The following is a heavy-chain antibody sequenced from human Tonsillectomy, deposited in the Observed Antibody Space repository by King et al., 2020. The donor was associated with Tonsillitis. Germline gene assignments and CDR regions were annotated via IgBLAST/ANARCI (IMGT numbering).Heavy chain of an antibody. J-gene: IGHJ4*02. CDR1: GGSISSGGYS. CDR3: AIVYGDYFFDY. Sequence: VQLQESGPGLVKPSQTLSLTCDVSGGSISSGGYSWSWIRQPPGKGLEWIGYIYYSGSPYYNPSLKSRVTISVDTSKNQFSLKLSSVTAADTAVYYCAIVYGDYFFDYWGQGTLVTVSS. D-gene: IGHD4-17*01. CDR2: IYYSGSP. V-gene: IGHV4-30-4*07.